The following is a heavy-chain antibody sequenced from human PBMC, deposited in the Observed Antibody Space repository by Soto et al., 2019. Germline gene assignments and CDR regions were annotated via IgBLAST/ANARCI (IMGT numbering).Heavy chain of an antibody. CDR2: IYYSGST. D-gene: IGHD2-15*01. CDR1: GGSISSYY. CDR3: ARAEYCSGGNCYKYFDY. Sequence: PSETLSLTCTASGGSISSYYWSWIRQPPRKGLEWIAYIYYSGSTKYNPSLKSRVTISVDMSKNQFSLKLSSVTAADTAVYYCARAEYCSGGNCYKYFDYWGQGTLVTVSS. J-gene: IGHJ4*02. V-gene: IGHV4-59*01.